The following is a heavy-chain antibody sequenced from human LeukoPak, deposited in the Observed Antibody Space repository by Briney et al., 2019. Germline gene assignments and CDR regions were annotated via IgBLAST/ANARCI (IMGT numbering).Heavy chain of an antibody. D-gene: IGHD1-7*01. CDR1: GFTFSSFG. CDR3: VRGVGVSRFNYLDP. J-gene: IGHJ5*02. V-gene: IGHV3-33*01. Sequence: PGGSLRLSWAASGFTFSSFGMHWVRQAPGKGLEWVAVKGRSTISRDNSKNTLYLHMNSLRDDDTAVYYCVRGVGVSRFNYLDPWGQGTLVIVSS.